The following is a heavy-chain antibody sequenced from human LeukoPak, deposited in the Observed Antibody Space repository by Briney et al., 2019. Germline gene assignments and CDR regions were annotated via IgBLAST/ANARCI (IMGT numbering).Heavy chain of an antibody. CDR2: VSGSGGST. Sequence: GGSLRLSCAASAFTFRPYAMIWVRQAPGKGLEWVSTVSGSGGSTYYADSVKGRFTISRDNSNNTLYLQMNSLRAEDTAVYYWAKGAASRGYTYVANWGQGTLVTVSS. D-gene: IGHD5-18*01. V-gene: IGHV3-23*01. CDR3: AKGAASRGYTYVAN. CDR1: AFTFRPYA. J-gene: IGHJ4*02.